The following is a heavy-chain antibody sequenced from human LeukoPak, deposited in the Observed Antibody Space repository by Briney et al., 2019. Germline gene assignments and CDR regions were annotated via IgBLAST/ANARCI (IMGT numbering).Heavy chain of an antibody. CDR3: ARTYADYYGSGSYYYYYGMDV. CDR1: GGSISSYY. CDR2: IYYSGST. J-gene: IGHJ6*02. Sequence: SETLSLTCTVSGGSISSYYWSWIRQPPGKGLEWIGYIYYSGSTNYNPSLKSRVTISVDTSKNQFSLKLSSVTAADTAVYYCARTYADYYGSGSYYYYYGMDVWGQGTPVTVSS. D-gene: IGHD3-10*01. V-gene: IGHV4-59*08.